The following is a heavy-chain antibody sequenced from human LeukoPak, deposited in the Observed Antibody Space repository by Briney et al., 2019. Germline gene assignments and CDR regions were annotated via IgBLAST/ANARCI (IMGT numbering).Heavy chain of an antibody. CDR3: ARELLVFDY. Sequence: GGSLRLSCAASGFTFSGYYMSWIRQAPGKGLEWVSDISSSGNIIYYADFVKGRFTISRDNAKNSLYLQMNSLRAEDTAVYYCARELLVFDYWGQGTLVTVSS. V-gene: IGHV3-11*04. CDR2: ISSSGNII. J-gene: IGHJ4*02. CDR1: GFTFSGYY. D-gene: IGHD3-10*01.